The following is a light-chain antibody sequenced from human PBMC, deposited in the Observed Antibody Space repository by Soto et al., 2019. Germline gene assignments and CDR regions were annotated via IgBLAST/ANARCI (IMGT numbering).Light chain of an antibody. CDR3: SSYTNNNTYV. V-gene: IGLV2-14*01. CDR1: SSDVGGYNY. Sequence: QSALAQPASVSGSPGQSITISCTGTSSDVGGYNYVYWSQHHPGKAPKLMIYEVSHRPSGVSNRFSGSKSGNTASLTISGLQAEDEADYYCSSYTNNNTYVFGTGTKV. CDR2: EVS. J-gene: IGLJ1*01.